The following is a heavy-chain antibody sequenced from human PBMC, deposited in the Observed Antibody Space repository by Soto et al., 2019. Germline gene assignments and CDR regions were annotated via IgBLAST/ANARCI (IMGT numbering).Heavy chain of an antibody. J-gene: IGHJ4*02. D-gene: IGHD5-12*01. V-gene: IGHV3-15*07. CDR2: IKTNIDGGAT. CDR3: TTGRGGSAYVPGAY. CDR1: GFSFTSAW. Sequence: EVQLVESGGGLVKPGGSLRLSCAASGFSFTSAWMNGVRQIPGKGLEWVGRIKTNIDGGATDYSAPVKGRFTISRDDSQDTVYLQMNSLKTEDTAVYYCTTGRGGSAYVPGAYWGQGALVPVSS.